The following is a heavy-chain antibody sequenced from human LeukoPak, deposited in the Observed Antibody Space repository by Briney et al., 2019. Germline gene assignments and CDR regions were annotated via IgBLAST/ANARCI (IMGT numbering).Heavy chain of an antibody. Sequence: GGSLRLSCAASGFTFSDYTMNWVRQAPGKGLEWVSSISSGGTYKYYADSVKGRFTISRDNAQNSLYLQMNSLRAEDTAVYYCASSWGSAIDFWGQGTLVTVSS. CDR2: ISSGGTYK. CDR1: GFTFSDYT. V-gene: IGHV3-21*01. CDR3: ASSWGSAIDF. J-gene: IGHJ4*02. D-gene: IGHD3-16*01.